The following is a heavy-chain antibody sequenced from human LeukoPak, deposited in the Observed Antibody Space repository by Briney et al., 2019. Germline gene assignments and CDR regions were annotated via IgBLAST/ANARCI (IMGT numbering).Heavy chain of an antibody. CDR2: IIPIFGTA. V-gene: IGHV1-69*05. J-gene: IGHJ4*02. CDR3: ASGYPDYYGSGKLRTGNDY. CDR1: GGTFSSYA. D-gene: IGHD3-10*01. Sequence: SVKVSCKASGGTFSSYAISWVRQAPGQGLEWMGGIIPIFGTANYAQKFQGRVTITTDESTSTAYMELSSLRSEDTAVYYCASGYPDYYGSGKLRTGNDYWGQGTLVTVSP.